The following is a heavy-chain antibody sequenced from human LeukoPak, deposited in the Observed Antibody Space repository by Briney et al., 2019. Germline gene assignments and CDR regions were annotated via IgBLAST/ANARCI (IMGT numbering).Heavy chain of an antibody. V-gene: IGHV3-7*03. CDR1: GFTFSSYW. CDR2: IKQDGSEK. J-gene: IGHJ4*02. D-gene: IGHD3-9*01. CDR3: ARDEIALTGYAFSN. Sequence: GGSLRLSCAASGFTFSSYWMSWVRQAPGKGLEWVANIKQDGSEKYYVDSVKGRFTISRDNAKNSLYLQMNSLRAEDTAVYHCARDEIALTGYAFSNWGQGTLVTVSS.